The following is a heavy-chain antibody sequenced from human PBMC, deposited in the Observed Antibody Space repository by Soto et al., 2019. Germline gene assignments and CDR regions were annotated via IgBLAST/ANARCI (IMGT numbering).Heavy chain of an antibody. CDR1: GFPLSDARMG. CDR3: AHVRQWDGSQSYQY. J-gene: IGHJ4*02. D-gene: IGHD1-26*01. V-gene: IGHV2-26*01. Sequence: QVTLKESGPVLVKPTETLTLTCAVSGFPLSDARMGVSWIRQPPGKALEWLAHIFWNDEKSYSTSLNSRLTISRDPSKCQVVLTMTNMDPVDTATYFCAHVRQWDGSQSYQYWGRGTLVTVSS. CDR2: IFWNDEK.